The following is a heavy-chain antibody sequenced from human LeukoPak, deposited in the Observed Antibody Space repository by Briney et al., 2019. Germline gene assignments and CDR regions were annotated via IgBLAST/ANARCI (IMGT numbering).Heavy chain of an antibody. CDR1: GFTSSSYW. V-gene: IGHV3-7*01. Sequence: GGSLRLSCAASGFTSSSYWMSWVRQAPGKGLEWVANIKQDGSEKYYVDSVKGRFTISRDNAKNSLYLQMNSLRAEDTAVYYCARDDAMYYDFWSGYINWGQGTLVTVSS. CDR3: ARDDAMYYDFWSGYIN. D-gene: IGHD3-3*01. CDR2: IKQDGSEK. J-gene: IGHJ4*02.